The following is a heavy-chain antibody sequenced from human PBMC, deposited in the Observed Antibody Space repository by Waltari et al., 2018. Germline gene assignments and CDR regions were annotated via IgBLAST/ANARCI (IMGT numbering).Heavy chain of an antibody. CDR1: GGTFSSYA. J-gene: IGHJ3*02. D-gene: IGHD2-15*01. Sequence: QVQLVQSGAEVKKPGSSVKVSCKASGGTFSSYAISWVRQAPGQGLEWMGVIVPTCGAANDAQRSQGRVTITADKSTSTAYMELSSLRSEDTAVYYCARVLGYCSGGSCYERAFDIWGQGTMVTVSS. CDR2: IVPTCGAA. V-gene: IGHV1-69*14. CDR3: ARVLGYCSGGSCYERAFDI.